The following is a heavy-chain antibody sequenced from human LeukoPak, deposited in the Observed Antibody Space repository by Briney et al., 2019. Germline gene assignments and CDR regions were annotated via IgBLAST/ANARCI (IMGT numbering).Heavy chain of an antibody. V-gene: IGHV3-23*01. CDR2: ISGSGGST. J-gene: IGHJ4*02. D-gene: IGHD3-10*01. Sequence: SGGSLRLSCAASGFTFSSYAMSWVRQAPGKGLEWVSGISGSGGSTYYADSVKGRFTISRDNSKNTLYLQMNSLTAEDTAVYYCAKDQINQWGSGSYWVYWGQGTLVTVSS. CDR1: GFTFSSYA. CDR3: AKDQINQWGSGSYWVY.